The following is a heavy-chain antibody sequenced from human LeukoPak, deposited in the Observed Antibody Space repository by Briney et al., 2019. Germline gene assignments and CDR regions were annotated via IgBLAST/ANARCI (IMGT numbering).Heavy chain of an antibody. CDR1: GYRFTNYP. CDR2: IYPADSDT. V-gene: IGHV5-51*01. D-gene: IGHD5-24*01. CDR3: TRLISRGSDYNYVDD. Sequence: GEPLKTSSKGSGYRFTNYPIGWVRQLPGKGLGWLGIIYPADSDTRCRPTFRGQVTISVDKSINTAYLQWSSLKASDTAMYYCTRLISRGSDYNYVDDWGQGTLITVSS. J-gene: IGHJ4*02.